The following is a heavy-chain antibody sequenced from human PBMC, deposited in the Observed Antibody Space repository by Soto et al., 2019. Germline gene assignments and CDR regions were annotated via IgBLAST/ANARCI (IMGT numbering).Heavy chain of an antibody. V-gene: IGHV3-23*01. J-gene: IGHJ4*02. Sequence: GGSLRLSCAASGFTFSSYAVSWVRQAPGKGLEWVSAISGSGGSTYYAGSVKGRFTISRDNSKNTLYLQMNSLRAEETAVYYCAKCLDVYDSSGYYIDYWGQGTLVTVSS. CDR1: GFTFSSYA. D-gene: IGHD3-22*01. CDR2: ISGSGGST. CDR3: AKCLDVYDSSGYYIDY.